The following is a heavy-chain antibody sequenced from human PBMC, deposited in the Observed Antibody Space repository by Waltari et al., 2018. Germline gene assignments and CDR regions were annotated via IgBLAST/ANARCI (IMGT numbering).Heavy chain of an antibody. D-gene: IGHD6-19*01. CDR1: GGSFSGCY. CDR3: ARHPRYSSGLDY. V-gene: IGHV4-34*01. CDR2: INHSGST. Sequence: QVQLQRWGAGLLKPSEALSLTCAVYGGSFSGCYVRWIRQPPGKGVECIGEINHSGSTNYNPSLKSRGTISVDTSKNQFSLKLSSVTAADTAVYYCARHPRYSSGLDYWGQGTLVTVSS. J-gene: IGHJ4*02.